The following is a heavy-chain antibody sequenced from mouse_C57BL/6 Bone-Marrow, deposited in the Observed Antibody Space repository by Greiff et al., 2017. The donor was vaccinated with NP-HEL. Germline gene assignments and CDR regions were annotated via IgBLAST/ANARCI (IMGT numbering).Heavy chain of an antibody. CDR3: ARDRAITTVVSYFDV. V-gene: IGHV5-4*01. Sequence: EVQVVESGGGLVKPGGSLKLSCAASGFTFSSYAMSWVRQTPEKRLEWVATISDGGSYTYYPDNVKGRFTLSIATSKNNLYLQMSHLKSEDTAMYYCARDRAITTVVSYFDVWGTGTTVTVSS. J-gene: IGHJ1*03. CDR2: ISDGGSYT. CDR1: GFTFSSYA. D-gene: IGHD1-1*01.